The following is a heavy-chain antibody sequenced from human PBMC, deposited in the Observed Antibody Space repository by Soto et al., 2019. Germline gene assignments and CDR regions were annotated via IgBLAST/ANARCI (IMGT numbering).Heavy chain of an antibody. D-gene: IGHD6-6*01. CDR2: IYYSGST. V-gene: IGHV4-59*08. J-gene: IGHJ3*02. CDR3: ARLGRGLAARGGSGAFDI. Sequence: PSETLSLTCTVSGGSISSYYWSWIRQPPGKGLEWIGYIYYSGSTNYNPSLKSRVTISVDTSKNQFSLKLSSVTAADTAVYYCARLGRGLAARGGSGAFDIWGQGTMVTVSS. CDR1: GGSISSYY.